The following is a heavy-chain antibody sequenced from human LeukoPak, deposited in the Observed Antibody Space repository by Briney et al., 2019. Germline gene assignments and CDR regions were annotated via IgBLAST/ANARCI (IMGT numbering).Heavy chain of an antibody. CDR2: MHVGGTT. D-gene: IGHD3-9*01. CDR3: AKTYDLLTGYSVFDS. Sequence: PGGSLRLSCAASGFTFSSYAMSWVRLAPGKGLEWIGSMHVGGTTYQNPSLKSRLTISVDTSKNQFSLKVTSVTAADTAVYYCAKTYDLLTGYSVFDSWGEGILVTVSS. CDR1: GFTFSSYA. J-gene: IGHJ5*01. V-gene: IGHV4-38-2*01.